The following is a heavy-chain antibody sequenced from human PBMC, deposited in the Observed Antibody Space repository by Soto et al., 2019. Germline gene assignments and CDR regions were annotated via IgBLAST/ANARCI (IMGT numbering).Heavy chain of an antibody. CDR3: ARGRSLEWLDWFDP. D-gene: IGHD3-3*01. CDR2: IIPIFGTT. Sequence: SVKVSCKASGCTFSSYAISWVRQAPGQGLEWMGGIIPIFGTTNYAQKFQGRVTITADESTSTAYMELSSLRSEDTAVYYCARGRSLEWLDWFDPWGQGSLVTVSS. V-gene: IGHV1-69*13. CDR1: GCTFSSYA. J-gene: IGHJ5*02.